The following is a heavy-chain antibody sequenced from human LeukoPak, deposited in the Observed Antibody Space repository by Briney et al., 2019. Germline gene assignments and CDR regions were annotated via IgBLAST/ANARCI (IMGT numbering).Heavy chain of an antibody. CDR3: ARRSGRRYEY. CDR2: ISGGGEST. CDR1: GFTFGSYE. V-gene: IGHV3-48*03. J-gene: IGHJ4*02. Sequence: PGGPLRLSCAASGFTFGSYEMNWVRHAPGRGLEWVSHISGGGESTVYPDAVKGRFTISRDNAKNSLYLQMNSLRVEDTGVYYCARRSGRRYEYWGQGVLVTVSP. D-gene: IGHD5-24*01.